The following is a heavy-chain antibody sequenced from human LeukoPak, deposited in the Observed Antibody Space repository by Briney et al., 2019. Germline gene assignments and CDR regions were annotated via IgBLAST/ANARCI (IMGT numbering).Heavy chain of an antibody. CDR2: ISYDGSNK. CDR3: AKSRWDYYDSSGYLEYFQH. D-gene: IGHD3-22*01. V-gene: IGHV3-30*18. CDR1: GFTFSSYG. Sequence: GGSLRLSCAASGFTFSSYGMHWVRQAPGKGLEWVAVISYDGSNKYYADSVKGRFTISRDNSKNTLYLQMNSLRAEDTAVYYCAKSRWDYYDSSGYLEYFQHWGQGTLVTVSS. J-gene: IGHJ1*01.